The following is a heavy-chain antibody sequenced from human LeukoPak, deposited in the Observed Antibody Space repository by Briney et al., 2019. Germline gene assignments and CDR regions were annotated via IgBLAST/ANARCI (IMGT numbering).Heavy chain of an antibody. J-gene: IGHJ4*02. CDR2: IYSGGST. CDR3: AKAPSITMVRSIDY. D-gene: IGHD3-10*01. CDR1: GFTVSSNY. V-gene: IGHV3-53*01. Sequence: GGSLRLSCAASGFTVSSNYMSWVRQAPGKGLEWVSVIYSGGSTYYADSVKGRFTISRDNSKNTLYLQMNSLRAEDTAVYYFAKAPSITMVRSIDYWGQGTLVTVSS.